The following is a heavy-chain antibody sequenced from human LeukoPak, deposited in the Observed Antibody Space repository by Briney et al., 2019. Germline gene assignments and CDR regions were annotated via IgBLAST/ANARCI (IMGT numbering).Heavy chain of an antibody. CDR3: VREASLGHWYFDL. Sequence: GGSLRLSCAASGFTFNNYGMQWVRQTPGRGLEWVGVISRGGGIQIYADSVKGRFTISRDNSQNTVDMQMNNLRPEDTAVYYCVREASLGHWYFDLWGRGTLVTVSS. CDR2: ISRGGGIQ. D-gene: IGHD3-10*01. V-gene: IGHV3-30*03. CDR1: GFTFNNYG. J-gene: IGHJ2*01.